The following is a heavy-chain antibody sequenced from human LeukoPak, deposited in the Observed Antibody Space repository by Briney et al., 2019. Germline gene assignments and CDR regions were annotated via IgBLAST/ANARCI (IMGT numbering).Heavy chain of an antibody. D-gene: IGHD1-26*01. CDR2: ISYDGSNK. CDR3: AKDPYSGSFEYFQH. J-gene: IGHJ1*01. V-gene: IGHV3-30*18. CDR1: GFTFSSYG. Sequence: GGSLRLSCAASGFTFSSYGMHWVRQAPGKGLEWVAVISYDGSNKYYADSVKGRFIISRDNSKNTLYLQMSSLRAEDTAVYYCAKDPYSGSFEYFQHWGQGTLVTVSS.